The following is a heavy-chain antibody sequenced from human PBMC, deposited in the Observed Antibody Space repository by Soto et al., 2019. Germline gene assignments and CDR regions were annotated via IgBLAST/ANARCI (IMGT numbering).Heavy chain of an antibody. CDR3: ARAFSTGVLYY. CDR2: IKQDGSEK. J-gene: IGHJ4*02. V-gene: IGHV3-7*01. Sequence: GVSLRPSRPNSGFPVNTHWMSWVRQAPGKGLEWVANIKQDGSEKYYVDSVKGRFTISRENAKNSLYLQMNSLRAGDTAVYYCARAFSTGVLYYWGRGT. CDR1: GFPVNTHW. D-gene: IGHD3-10*01.